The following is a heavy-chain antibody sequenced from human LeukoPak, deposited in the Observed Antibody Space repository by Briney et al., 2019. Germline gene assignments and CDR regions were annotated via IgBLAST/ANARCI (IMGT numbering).Heavy chain of an antibody. J-gene: IGHJ6*02. CDR1: VWTFTGYY. V-gene: IGHV1-2*02. CDR2: INHPSGGT. Sequence: ASVKVSCKAAVWTFTGYYMHWVRQAPGQGLEWMGWINHPSGGTNYAQKFQGRVTMTRDTSISTAYMELSRLRSDDTAVYHCARVNDSSGYTYFYYYAMDVWGQGTTVTVSS. CDR3: ARVNDSSGYTYFYYYAMDV. D-gene: IGHD3-22*01.